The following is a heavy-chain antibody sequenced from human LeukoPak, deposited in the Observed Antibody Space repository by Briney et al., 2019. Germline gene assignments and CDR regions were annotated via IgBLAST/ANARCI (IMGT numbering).Heavy chain of an antibody. D-gene: IGHD3-3*01. J-gene: IGHJ5*02. Sequence: PGGSLRLSCAASGFTFSSYEMNWVRQAPGKGLEWVSYISSSSSTIYYADSVKGRFTISRDNAKNSLYLQMNSLRAEDTAVYYCAKVCPLFGVAHWFDPWGQGTLVTVSS. CDR3: AKVCPLFGVAHWFDP. CDR2: ISSSSSTI. CDR1: GFTFSSYE. V-gene: IGHV3-48*03.